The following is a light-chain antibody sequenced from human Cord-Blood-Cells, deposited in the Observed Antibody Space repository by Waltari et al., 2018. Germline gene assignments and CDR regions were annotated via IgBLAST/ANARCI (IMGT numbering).Light chain of an antibody. Sequence: IQLTQSPSSLSASVGDRVTITCRASQGISSYLAWYQQKPGKAPKLLIYAASTLQRGVPSRFSGSGSGTDFTLTISSLQPEDFATYYCQQLNSYPPSITFGQGTRLEIK. CDR2: AAS. CDR3: QQLNSYPPSIT. J-gene: IGKJ5*01. CDR1: QGISSY. V-gene: IGKV1-9*01.